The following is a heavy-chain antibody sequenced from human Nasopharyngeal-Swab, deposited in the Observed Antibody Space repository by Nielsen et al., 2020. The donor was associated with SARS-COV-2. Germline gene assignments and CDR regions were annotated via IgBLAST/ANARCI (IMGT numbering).Heavy chain of an antibody. V-gene: IGHV3-53*01. Sequence: GESLKISCVASGFIVSYNYMSWVRQVPGKGLEWVSVIYAGGDTYYADSVRGRFTISRDKSENMVYLQMNSLTADDTAVYYCVRSLRQWLAHDSWGQGTLVTVSS. D-gene: IGHD6-19*01. CDR2: IYAGGDT. CDR1: GFIVSYNY. J-gene: IGHJ4*02. CDR3: VRSLRQWLAHDS.